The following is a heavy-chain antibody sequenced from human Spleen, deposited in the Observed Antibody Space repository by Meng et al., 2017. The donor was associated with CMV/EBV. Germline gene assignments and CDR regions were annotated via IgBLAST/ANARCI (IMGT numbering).Heavy chain of an antibody. V-gene: IGHV4-61*01. CDR3: ARTDFPLGYCSSTSCYGYWFDP. CDR1: GDSVSSDTDY. Sequence: SETLSLTCTVSGDSVSSDTDYWSWIRQPPGKGLEWIGYIYYSGSTNYNPSLKSRVTISVDTSKNQFSLKLSSVTAADTAVYYCARTDFPLGYCSSTSCYGYWFDPWGQGTLVTVSS. D-gene: IGHD2-2*01. J-gene: IGHJ5*02. CDR2: IYYSGST.